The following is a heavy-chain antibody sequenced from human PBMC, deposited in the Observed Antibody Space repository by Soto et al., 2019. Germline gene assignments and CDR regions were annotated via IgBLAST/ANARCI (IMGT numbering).Heavy chain of an antibody. Sequence: PGGSLRLSCAASGFTFSSYDMHWVRQATGKGLEWVSTIGTAGDTYYPGSVKGRFTISRENAKNSLYLQMNSLRAGDTAVYYCARGVTMVRGVIIDRFDPWGQGTLVTVSS. D-gene: IGHD3-10*01. J-gene: IGHJ5*02. CDR2: IGTAGDT. V-gene: IGHV3-13*04. CDR1: GFTFSSYD. CDR3: ARGVTMVRGVIIDRFDP.